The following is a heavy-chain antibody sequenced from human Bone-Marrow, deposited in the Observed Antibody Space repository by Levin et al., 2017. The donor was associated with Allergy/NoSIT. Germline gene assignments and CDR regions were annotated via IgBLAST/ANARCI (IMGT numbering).Heavy chain of an antibody. CDR3: AKSRERTSVGMDV. J-gene: IGHJ6*02. Sequence: KTGGSLRLSCAASGFTFSDYFMTWIRHVPGKGLEWVSSVASSGDAIYYADSVKGRFTVSRDNPNNSLYLHMDSLRAEDTAVYYCAKSRERTSVGMDVWGQGTIVVVSS. D-gene: IGHD1-26*01. V-gene: IGHV3-11*01. CDR2: VASSGDAI. CDR1: GFTFSDYF.